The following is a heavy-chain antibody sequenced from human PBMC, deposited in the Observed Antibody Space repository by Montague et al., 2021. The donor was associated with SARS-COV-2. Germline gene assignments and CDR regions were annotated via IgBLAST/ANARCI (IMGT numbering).Heavy chain of an antibody. Sequence: YYVDSVKGRFTISRDNAKNLLYLQMKSLRAEDTAVYYCATRSILQMDLDFWGQGTLVTVSS. CDR3: ATRSILQMDLDF. D-gene: IGHD3-3*02. J-gene: IGHJ4*02. V-gene: IGHV3-7*01.